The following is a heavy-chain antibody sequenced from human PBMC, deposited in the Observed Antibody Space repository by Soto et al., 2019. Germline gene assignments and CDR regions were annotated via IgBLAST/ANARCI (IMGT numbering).Heavy chain of an antibody. J-gene: IGHJ4*02. Sequence: ASVKVSCKAPGYTFTSYYMHWVRQAPGQGLEWMGIINPSGGSTSYAQKFQGRVTMTRDTSTSTVYMELSSLRSDDTAVYYCAREGATAAKMFDYWGQGTLVTVS. V-gene: IGHV1-46*01. CDR3: AREGATAAKMFDY. CDR1: GYTFTSYY. D-gene: IGHD2-2*01. CDR2: INPSGGST.